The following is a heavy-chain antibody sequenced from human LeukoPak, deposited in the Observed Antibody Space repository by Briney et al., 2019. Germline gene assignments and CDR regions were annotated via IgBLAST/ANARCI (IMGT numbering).Heavy chain of an antibody. J-gene: IGHJ4*02. CDR3: ERVRSSSWYPS. Sequence: GGSLRLSCAASGFTFSDYYMSWIRQAPGKGLEWVSYISSSGSTIYYADSVKGRFTISRDNVKNSLYLQMNSLRAEDTAVYYCERVRSSSWYPSWGQGTLVTVSS. CDR2: ISSSGSTI. V-gene: IGHV3-11*01. CDR1: GFTFSDYY. D-gene: IGHD6-13*01.